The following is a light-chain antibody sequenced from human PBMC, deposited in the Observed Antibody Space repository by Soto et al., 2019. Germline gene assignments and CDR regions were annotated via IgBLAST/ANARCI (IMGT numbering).Light chain of an antibody. Sequence: AIRITQSPSSLSASTGDRVTITCRASQGISSYLAWYQQKPGKAPKLLIYAASTLQSGVPSRFSGSGSGTDFTLTISCLQSEDFATYYCQQYYSYPPRWTFGQGTKVDIK. CDR1: QGISSY. CDR3: QQYYSYPPRWT. V-gene: IGKV1-8*01. CDR2: AAS. J-gene: IGKJ1*01.